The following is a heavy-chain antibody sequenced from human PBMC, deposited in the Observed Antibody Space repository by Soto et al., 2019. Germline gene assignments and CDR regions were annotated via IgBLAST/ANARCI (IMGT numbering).Heavy chain of an antibody. CDR2: IDPRNGGT. CDR1: GYIFSDYY. Sequence: QVPLVQSGSDVKKPGASFTVSCKASGYIFSDYYIHWVRQAPGQGLEWMGWIDPRNGGTKYAQKFQDRLTMTTDTSTSTAFLELRRLRLDDTAVFFCATVLYRNVIHAWGQGTLVTVSS. J-gene: IGHJ4*02. CDR3: ATVLYRNVIHA. D-gene: IGHD5-18*01. V-gene: IGHV1-2*02.